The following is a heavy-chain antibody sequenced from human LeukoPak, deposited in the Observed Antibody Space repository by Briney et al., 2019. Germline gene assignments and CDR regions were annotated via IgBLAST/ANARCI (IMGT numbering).Heavy chain of an antibody. Sequence: GGSLILSCAASGFTFSSYWMSWVRQAPGKGLEWVANIKQDGSEKYYVGSVKGRFTISRDNAKNSLYLQMNSLRAEDTAVYYCARERLLGYCSSTSCYQSSYYYYMDVWGKGTTVTVSS. CDR3: ARERLLGYCSSTSCYQSSYYYYMDV. J-gene: IGHJ6*03. CDR1: GFTFSSYW. V-gene: IGHV3-7*01. CDR2: IKQDGSEK. D-gene: IGHD2-2*01.